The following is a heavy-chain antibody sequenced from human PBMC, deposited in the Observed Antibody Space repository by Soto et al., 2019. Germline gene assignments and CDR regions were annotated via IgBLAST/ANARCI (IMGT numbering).Heavy chain of an antibody. CDR2: IKSKTDGETT. D-gene: IGHD5-18*01. Sequence: VGAGGSLRLSCAGSGFTFSKAWMNWVRQAPGKGLEWVGRIKSKTDGETTDFAAPVKGRFTISRDDSKNTFYLQMNSLETEDTAVYYCTTRHAIDLWVPGTFDIWGQGTMVTVSS. J-gene: IGHJ3*02. CDR1: GFTFSKAW. CDR3: TTRHAIDLWVPGTFDI. V-gene: IGHV3-15*07.